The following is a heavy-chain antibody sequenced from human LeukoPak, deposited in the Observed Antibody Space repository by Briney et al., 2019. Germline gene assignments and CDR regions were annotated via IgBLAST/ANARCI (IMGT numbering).Heavy chain of an antibody. CDR2: I. J-gene: IGHJ4*02. CDR1: GYSFTSYW. D-gene: IGHD6-13*01. Sequence: GESLKISCKGSGYSFTSYWIGWVRQVPGKGLEWMGIISPSFQGQVTISADKSISTAYPQWSSLKASDTAMYYCALSSWYFRSVAFGYWGQGTLVTVSS. CDR3: ALSSWYFRSVAFGY. V-gene: IGHV5-51*01.